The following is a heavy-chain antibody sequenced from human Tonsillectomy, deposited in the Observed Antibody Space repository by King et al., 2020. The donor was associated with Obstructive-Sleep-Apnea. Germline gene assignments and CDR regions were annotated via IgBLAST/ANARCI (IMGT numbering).Heavy chain of an antibody. Sequence: VQLVESGGGVVQPGRSLRLSCAASGFTFSSYAMHWVRQAPGKGLECVSVISYDGSNKYYADSVKGRFTLSSDNSKTTMYLQMNSLRAEDTAVYYCAREGLVRWFGEVPDAFDIWGQGKMVTVSS. CDR3: AREGLVRWFGEVPDAFDI. CDR2: ISYDGSNK. D-gene: IGHD3-10*01. V-gene: IGHV3-30*04. CDR1: GFTFSSYA. J-gene: IGHJ3*02.